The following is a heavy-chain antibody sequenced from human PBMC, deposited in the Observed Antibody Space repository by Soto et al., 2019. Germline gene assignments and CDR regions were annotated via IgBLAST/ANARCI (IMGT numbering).Heavy chain of an antibody. D-gene: IGHD1-26*01. V-gene: IGHV3-23*01. CDR3: ARRGSGSYYDY. CDR2: ISGSNDST. CDR1: GFTFSSYA. J-gene: IGHJ4*02. Sequence: EVQLLESGGGLVQPGGSLRLSCAASGFTFSSYAMRWVRQAPGKGLEWVSAISGSNDSTYYADSVKGRFTVSRDTSKNTLYLQMNSLRAEDTAVYYCARRGSGSYYDYWGQGTLVTVSS.